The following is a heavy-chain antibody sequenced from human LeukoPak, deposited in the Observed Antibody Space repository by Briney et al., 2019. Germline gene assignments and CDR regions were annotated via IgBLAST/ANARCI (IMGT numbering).Heavy chain of an antibody. D-gene: IGHD3-22*01. Sequence: SETLSLTCNVSGGSISSSSYYWGWIRQPPGKGLEWIGSIYYSGGTYYNSSLKSRVTISGDTSKNQSSLKLSSVTAADTAVYYCATTSSDTSGYYFDYWGQGTLVTVSS. J-gene: IGHJ4*02. CDR3: ATTSSDTSGYYFDY. CDR2: IYYSGGT. CDR1: GGSISSSSYY. V-gene: IGHV4-39*07.